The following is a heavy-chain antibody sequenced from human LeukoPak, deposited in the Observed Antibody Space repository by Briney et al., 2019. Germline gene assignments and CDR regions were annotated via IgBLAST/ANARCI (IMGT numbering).Heavy chain of an antibody. Sequence: PSETLSLTCTVSGGSISSYYWSWIRQPPGKGLEWIGYIYYSGSTNYNPSLKSRVTISVDTSKNQFSLKLSSVTAADTAVHYCARHRGRGHRGYYYGSGSNDYWGQGTLVTVSS. CDR1: GGSISSYY. CDR2: IYYSGST. V-gene: IGHV4-59*01. J-gene: IGHJ4*02. CDR3: ARHRGRGHRGYYYGSGSNDY. D-gene: IGHD3-10*01.